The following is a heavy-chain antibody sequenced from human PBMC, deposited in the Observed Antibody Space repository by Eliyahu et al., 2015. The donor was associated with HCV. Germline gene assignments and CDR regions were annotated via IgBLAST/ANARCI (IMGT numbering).Heavy chain of an antibody. CDR2: IYSDGNI. D-gene: IGHD4-17*01. CDR3: ARGWTTVTAGIDY. Sequence: EVQLVESGGGLIQPGGSLRLSCAASGFTVSSSYMSWVRQAPGKGLEWGSVIYSDGNIYSADSMKGRLTISRDNSKNTLYLQMNTLRAEDTAVYYCARGWTTVTAGIDYWGQGTLVTVSS. J-gene: IGHJ4*02. CDR1: GFTVSSSY. V-gene: IGHV3-53*01.